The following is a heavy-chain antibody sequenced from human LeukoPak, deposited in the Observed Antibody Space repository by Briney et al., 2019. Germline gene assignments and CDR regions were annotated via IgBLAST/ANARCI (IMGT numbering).Heavy chain of an antibody. D-gene: IGHD6-13*01. V-gene: IGHV3-43*02. CDR2: ISGDGDST. CDR3: AKGHSSSWYPLEDY. J-gene: IGHJ4*02. CDR1: GFTFDDYA. Sequence: PGGSLILSCAASGFTFDDYAMHWVRQAPGKGLEWISLISGDGDSTYYADSVKGRFTISRDNSKNSLYLQMNSLRTEDTALYHCAKGHSSSWYPLEDYWGQGTLVTVSS.